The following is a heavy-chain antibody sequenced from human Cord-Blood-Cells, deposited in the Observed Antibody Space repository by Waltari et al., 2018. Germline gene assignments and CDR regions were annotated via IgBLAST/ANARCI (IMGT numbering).Heavy chain of an antibody. D-gene: IGHD3-9*01. V-gene: IGHV1-69*01. CDR3: VRGRYDILTGYEATKFDY. CDR2: IIPIFGTA. Sequence: EYMGGIIPIFGTANYAQKFQGRVTITADESTSTAYMELSSLRSEDTAVYYCVRGRYDILTGYEATKFDYWGQGTLVTVSS. J-gene: IGHJ4*02.